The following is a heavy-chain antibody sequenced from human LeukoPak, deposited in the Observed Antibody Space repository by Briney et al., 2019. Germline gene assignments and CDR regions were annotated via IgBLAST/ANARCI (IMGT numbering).Heavy chain of an antibody. Sequence: ASVKVSCKASGYTFTSYGISWVRQAPGQGLEWMGWISAYNGNTNYAQKLQGRVTMTTDTSTSTAYMELRSLRSDDTAVYYCARDSGSDYYDGSGYYGYWGQGTLVTVSS. V-gene: IGHV1-18*01. CDR1: GYTFTSYG. CDR3: ARDSGSDYYDGSGYYGY. CDR2: ISAYNGNT. D-gene: IGHD3-22*01. J-gene: IGHJ4*02.